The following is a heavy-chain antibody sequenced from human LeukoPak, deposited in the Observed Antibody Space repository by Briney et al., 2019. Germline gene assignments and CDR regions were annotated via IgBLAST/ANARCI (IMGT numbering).Heavy chain of an antibody. V-gene: IGHV1-69*13. D-gene: IGHD1-1*01. CDR2: IIPIFGTA. Sequence: SVKVSCKASGYTFTSYYMHWVRQAPGQGLEWMGGIIPIFGTANYAQKFQGRVTITADESTSTAYMELSSLRSEDTAVYYCASSPYNWNDLYYYFDYWGQGTLVTVSS. CDR3: ASSPYNWNDLYYYFDY. CDR1: GYTFTSYY. J-gene: IGHJ4*02.